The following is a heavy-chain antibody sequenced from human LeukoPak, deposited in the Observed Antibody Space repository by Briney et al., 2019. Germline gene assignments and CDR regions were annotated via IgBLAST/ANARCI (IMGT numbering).Heavy chain of an antibody. CDR1: GGSISSYY. CDR2: IYYSGSI. D-gene: IGHD1-26*01. J-gene: IGHJ4*02. CDR3: ARYSGSYSGFDY. V-gene: IGHV4-59*08. Sequence: PSETLSLTCNVSGGSISSYYWSWIRQPPGKGLEWIGYIYYSGSINYNPSLKSRVTISVDTSKNQSSLKLRSVTAADTAVYYCARYSGSYSGFDYWGQGTLVTVSS.